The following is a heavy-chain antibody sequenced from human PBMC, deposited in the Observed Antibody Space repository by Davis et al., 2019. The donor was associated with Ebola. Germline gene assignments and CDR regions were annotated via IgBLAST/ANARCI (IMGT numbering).Heavy chain of an antibody. CDR2: INHSGST. V-gene: IGHV4-34*01. CDR3: ARALLGSGLDY. D-gene: IGHD6-19*01. CDR1: GGSISSYY. Sequence: PGGSLRLSCTVSGGSISSYYWSWIRQPPGKGLEWIGEINHSGSTNYNPSLKSRVTISVDTSKNQFSLKLSSVTAADTAVYYCARALLGSGLDYWGQGTLVTVSS. J-gene: IGHJ4*02.